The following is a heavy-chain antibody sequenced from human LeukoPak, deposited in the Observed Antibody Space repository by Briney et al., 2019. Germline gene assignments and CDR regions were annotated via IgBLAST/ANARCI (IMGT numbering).Heavy chain of an antibody. V-gene: IGHV1-3*03. CDR1: GYTFTSYA. J-gene: IGHJ4*02. D-gene: IGHD3-22*01. CDR3: ARSRYITTAIDY. CDR2: INAGNGNT. Sequence: ASVKVSCKASGYTFTSYAVHWVRQAPGQRLEWMGWINAGNGNTKYSQEFQGRVTITRDTSASTAYMELSSLRSEDMAVYYCARSRYITTAIDYWGQGTLVTVSS.